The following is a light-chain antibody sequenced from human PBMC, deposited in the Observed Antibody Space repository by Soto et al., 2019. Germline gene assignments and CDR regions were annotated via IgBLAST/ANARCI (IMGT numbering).Light chain of an antibody. V-gene: IGKV1-27*01. CDR3: QKYDSASWT. CDR1: QGISNY. J-gene: IGKJ1*01. CDR2: AAT. Sequence: DIQMTQSPSSLSASVRDRVTITCRASQGISNYLAWYQQKPGKVPKLLIYAATTLQSGVPSRFSGSGSGTDFTLTISSLQPEDVATYYCQKYDSASWTFGQGTKVEIK.